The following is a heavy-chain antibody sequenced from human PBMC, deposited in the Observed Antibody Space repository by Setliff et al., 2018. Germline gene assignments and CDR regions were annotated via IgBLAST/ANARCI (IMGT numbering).Heavy chain of an antibody. CDR2: IIHSGSA. CDR1: GGSFSGYY. D-gene: IGHD6-19*01. V-gene: IGHV4-34*12. Sequence: PSETLSLTCAVYGGSFSGYYWSWIRQPPGKRLEWIEEIIHSGSANYNPSLKSRVTISMDTSKNQLSLKLNSVTAADMAVYYCAREQWLDPPGYYYMDVWAKGTTVTVSS. CDR3: AREQWLDPPGYYYMDV. J-gene: IGHJ6*03.